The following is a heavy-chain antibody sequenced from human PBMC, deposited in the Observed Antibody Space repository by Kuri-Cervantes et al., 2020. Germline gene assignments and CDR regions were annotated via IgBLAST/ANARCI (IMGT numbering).Heavy chain of an antibody. J-gene: IGHJ6*02. Sequence: GESLKISCAASGFTFSSYGMHWVRQAPGKGLEWVGRIKSKTDGGTTGYAAPVKGRFTISRDDSKNTLYLQMNSLKTEDTAVYYCTTVGSGYYFASFGMDVWGQGTTVTVSS. CDR2: IKSKTDGGTT. CDR1: GFTFSSYG. D-gene: IGHD3-22*01. CDR3: TTVGSGYYFASFGMDV. V-gene: IGHV3-15*01.